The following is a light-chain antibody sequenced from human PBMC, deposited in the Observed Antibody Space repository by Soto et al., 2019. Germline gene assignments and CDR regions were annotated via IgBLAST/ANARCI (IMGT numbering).Light chain of an antibody. V-gene: IGLV2-14*01. CDR1: SSDVGGYKY. Sequence: QSALTQPASVSGSPGQSITISCTGTSSDVGGYKYVSWYQQHPGKAPKLMISEVSIRPSGVSNRFSGSKSGNTASLTISGLQAEDEADYYCSSSTSSTTLVFGGGTKVTVL. J-gene: IGLJ3*02. CDR2: EVS. CDR3: SSSTSSTTLV.